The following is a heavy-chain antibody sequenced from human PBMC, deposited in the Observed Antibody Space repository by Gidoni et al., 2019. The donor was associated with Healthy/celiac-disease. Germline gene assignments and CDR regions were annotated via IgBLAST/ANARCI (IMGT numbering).Heavy chain of an antibody. CDR2: INPSGGST. CDR3: ASPNYYDSSGQQFDY. J-gene: IGHJ4*02. V-gene: IGHV1-46*01. Sequence: QVQLVQSGAEVKKPGASVKVSCKASGYTFTSYYMHWVRQAPGQGLEWMGIINPSGGSTSYAQKFQGRVTMTRDTSTSTVYMELSSLRSEDTAVYYCASPNYYDSSGQQFDYWGQGTLVTVSS. D-gene: IGHD3-22*01. CDR1: GYTFTSYY.